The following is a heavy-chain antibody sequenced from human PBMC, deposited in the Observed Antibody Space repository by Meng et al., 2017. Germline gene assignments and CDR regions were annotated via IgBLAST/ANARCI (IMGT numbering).Heavy chain of an antibody. CDR1: GYTFPSYG. CDR2: ISAYNGNT. V-gene: IGHV1-18*01. J-gene: IGHJ2*01. Sequence: QVQWFECGAEVKTPGDSVKASCKASGYTFPSYGISWVRQAPGQGLEWMGWISAYNGNTNYAQKLQGRVTMTTDTSTSTAYMELRSLRSDDTAVYYCARGGSRYYGDYNWYFDLWGRGTLVTVSS. D-gene: IGHD4-17*01. CDR3: ARGGSRYYGDYNWYFDL.